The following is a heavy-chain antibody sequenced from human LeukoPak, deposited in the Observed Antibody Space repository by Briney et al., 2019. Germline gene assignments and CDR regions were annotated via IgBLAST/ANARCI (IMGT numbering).Heavy chain of an antibody. J-gene: IGHJ6*02. D-gene: IGHD3-22*01. Sequence: ASVKVSCKASGYTFTSYDINWVRQAPGQGLEWMGWMNPNSGNTDYAQKFQGRVTMTRNTSISTAYMELSSLRSEDTAVYYCARGQDSSGYYYVYYYYYGMDVWGQGTTVTVSS. CDR2: MNPNSGNT. CDR3: ARGQDSSGYYYVYYYYYGMDV. CDR1: GYTFTSYD. V-gene: IGHV1-8*01.